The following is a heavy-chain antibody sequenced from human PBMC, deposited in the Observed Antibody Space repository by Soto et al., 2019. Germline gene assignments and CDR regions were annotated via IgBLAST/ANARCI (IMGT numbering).Heavy chain of an antibody. D-gene: IGHD3-9*01. CDR1: GYTLTANY. CDR3: ARPPESLSDWYYFDS. CDR2: INPSGNT. J-gene: IGHJ4*02. Sequence: ASVKVSCKASGYTLTANYLHWVRQAPGQGLEGMGRINPSGNTNYAQRFQGRVTMTWDASLNTAYLELSSLKSENTAVYYCARPPESLSDWYYFDSWGQGTLVTVSS. V-gene: IGHV1-2*02.